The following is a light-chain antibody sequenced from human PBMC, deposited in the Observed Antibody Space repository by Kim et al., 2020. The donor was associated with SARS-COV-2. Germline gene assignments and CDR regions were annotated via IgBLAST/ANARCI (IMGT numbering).Light chain of an antibody. CDR2: AAS. Sequence: SSLRDRVPLTFQASQSIQTYLNWCQQRPGKAPELLIYAASSLQDGLPSRFSGGGSGTDFTLTIRIVQFEDFATYYCHHTYISPWTFGQGTKVDIK. CDR1: QSIQTY. CDR3: HHTYISPWT. V-gene: IGKV1-39*01. J-gene: IGKJ1*01.